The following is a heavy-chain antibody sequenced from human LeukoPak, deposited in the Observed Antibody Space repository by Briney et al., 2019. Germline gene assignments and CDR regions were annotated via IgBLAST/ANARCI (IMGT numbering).Heavy chain of an antibody. D-gene: IGHD1-7*01. CDR2: TYYSGST. CDR3: ARGGGGTNYNY. Sequence: PSETLSLTCTVSGGSISSGDYYWSWIRQPPGKGLEWIGYTYYSGSTYYNPSLKSRVTISVDTSKNQFSLKLSSVTAADTAVYYCARGGGGTNYNYWGQGTLVTVSS. V-gene: IGHV4-30-4*08. J-gene: IGHJ4*02. CDR1: GGSISSGDYY.